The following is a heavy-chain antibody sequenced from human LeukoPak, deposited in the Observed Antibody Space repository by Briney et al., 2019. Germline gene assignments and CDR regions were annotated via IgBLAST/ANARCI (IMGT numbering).Heavy chain of an antibody. V-gene: IGHV3-30*18. CDR3: AKLGYCSSTSCSKAFDI. Sequence: GGSLRLSCEASGFTFSTFWMTWVRQVPGKGLEWVAVISYDGSNKYYADSVKGRFTISRDSSKNTLYLQMNSLRAEDTAVYYCAKLGYCSSTSCSKAFDIWGQGTMVTVSS. J-gene: IGHJ3*02. CDR1: GFTFSTFW. D-gene: IGHD2-2*01. CDR2: ISYDGSNK.